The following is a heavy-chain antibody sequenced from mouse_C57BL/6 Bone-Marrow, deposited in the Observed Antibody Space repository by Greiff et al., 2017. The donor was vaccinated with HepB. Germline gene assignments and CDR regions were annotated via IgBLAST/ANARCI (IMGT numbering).Heavy chain of an antibody. CDR1: GYTFTSYW. V-gene: IGHV1-7*01. CDR3: ARRTTVGYFDV. J-gene: IGHJ1*03. D-gene: IGHD1-1*01. CDR2: INPSSGYT. Sequence: VQLQQSGAELAKPGASVKLSCKASGYTFTSYWMHWVKQRPGQGLEWIGYINPSSGYTKYNQKFKDKATLTADKSSSTAYMQLSSLTYEDSAVFFCARRTTVGYFDVWGTGTTVTVSS.